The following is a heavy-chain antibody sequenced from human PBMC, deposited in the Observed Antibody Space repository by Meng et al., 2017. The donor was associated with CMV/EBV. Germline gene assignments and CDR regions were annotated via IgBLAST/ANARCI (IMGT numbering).Heavy chain of an antibody. D-gene: IGHD3-22*01. CDR2: IVVGSGNT. Sequence: SVKVSCKASGFTSTSSAVQWVRQARGQRLEWIGWIVVGSGNTNYAQKFQERVTITRDMSTSTAYMELSSLRSEDTAVYYCAAEYYDSSGYYYGYYYYYGMDVWGQGTTVTVSS. J-gene: IGHJ6*02. CDR1: GFTSTSSA. V-gene: IGHV1-58*01. CDR3: AAEYYDSSGYYYGYYYYYGMDV.